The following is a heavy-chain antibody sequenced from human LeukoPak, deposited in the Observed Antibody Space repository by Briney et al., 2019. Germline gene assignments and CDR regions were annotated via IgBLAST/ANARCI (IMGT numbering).Heavy chain of an antibody. CDR2: ISSSSVNI. CDR1: GFTFSSYS. J-gene: IGHJ4*02. D-gene: IGHD7-27*01. CDR3: ARDLTGNNGY. Sequence: GGSLRLSCAASGFTFSSYSMNWVRQAPGKGLEWVSHISSSSVNIYYADSVKGRFTISRDNAKNSLYLQMNSLRDEDTAVYYCARDLTGNNGYWGQGTLVTVSS. V-gene: IGHV3-48*02.